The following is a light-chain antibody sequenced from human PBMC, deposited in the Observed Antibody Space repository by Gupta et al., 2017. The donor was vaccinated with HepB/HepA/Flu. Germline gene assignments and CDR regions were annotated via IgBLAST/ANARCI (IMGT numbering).Light chain of an antibody. V-gene: IGKV3-11*01. Sequence: EIVLTHSPATLSLSPGERATFSCRTSQSVSSYLACYQQKPGQAPRLLIYDASNRATGIPARFSGSGSGTDFTLTISSLEPEDFAVYYCQQRSNWPRSSFGQGTKLEIK. CDR3: QQRSNWPRSS. J-gene: IGKJ2*04. CDR2: DAS. CDR1: QSVSSY.